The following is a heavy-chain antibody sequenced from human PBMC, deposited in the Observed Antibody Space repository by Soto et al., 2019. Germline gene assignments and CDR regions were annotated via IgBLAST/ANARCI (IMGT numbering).Heavy chain of an antibody. J-gene: IGHJ4*02. CDR1: GGTFSSYA. Sequence: QVQLVQSGAAVKKPGSSVKVSCKASGGTFSSYAISWVRQAPGQGLEWMGGIIPIFGTANYAQKFQGRVTITADESTSTAYMELSSLRSEDTAVYYCASPAPYYDFWSGTQYYFDYWGQGTLVTVSS. D-gene: IGHD3-3*01. CDR3: ASPAPYYDFWSGTQYYFDY. V-gene: IGHV1-69*12. CDR2: IIPIFGTA.